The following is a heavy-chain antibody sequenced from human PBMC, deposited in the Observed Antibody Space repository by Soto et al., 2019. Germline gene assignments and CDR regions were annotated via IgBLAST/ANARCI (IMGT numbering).Heavy chain of an antibody. CDR2: INPNSGGT. CDR1: GYTFTGYY. V-gene: IGHV1-2*04. Sequence: ASVKVSCKASGYTFTGYYMHWVRQAPGQGLEWMGWINPNSGGTNYAQKFQGWVTMTRDTSISTAYMELSRLRSEDTAVYYCARAPGNNGTRGGMDVWGQGTTVTVSS. D-gene: IGHD2-8*01. J-gene: IGHJ6*02. CDR3: ARAPGNNGTRGGMDV.